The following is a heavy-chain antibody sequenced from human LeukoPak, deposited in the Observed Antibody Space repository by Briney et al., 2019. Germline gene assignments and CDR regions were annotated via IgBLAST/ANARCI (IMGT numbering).Heavy chain of an antibody. Sequence: APVKVSCKASGYTFTSYGISWVRQAPGQGLEWMGWISAYNGNTNYAQRLQGRVTMTTDTSTSTAYMELRSLRSDDTAVYYCAREWLRILAFDIWGQGTMVTVSS. CDR1: GYTFTSYG. V-gene: IGHV1-18*01. CDR2: ISAYNGNT. D-gene: IGHD5-12*01. CDR3: AREWLRILAFDI. J-gene: IGHJ3*02.